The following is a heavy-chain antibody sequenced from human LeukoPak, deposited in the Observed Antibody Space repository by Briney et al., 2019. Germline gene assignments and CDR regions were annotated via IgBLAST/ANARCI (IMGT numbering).Heavy chain of an antibody. CDR1: GFSVSTTGVG. D-gene: IGHD3-9*01. CDR3: AHGKSYNDILTGYYRTPYYFDY. V-gene: IGHV2-5*02. Sequence: SGPTLVNPTQTLTLTCTFSGFSVSTTGVGVGWIRQPPGKALEWLALIYWDDDKRYSPSLKSRLAITKDTSKYQVVLTMTNMDPVDTATYYCAHGKSYNDILTGYYRTPYYFDYWGQGTLVTVSS. J-gene: IGHJ4*02. CDR2: IYWDDDK.